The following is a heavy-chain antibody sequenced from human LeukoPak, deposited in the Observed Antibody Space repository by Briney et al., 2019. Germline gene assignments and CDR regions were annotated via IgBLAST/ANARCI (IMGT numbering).Heavy chain of an antibody. D-gene: IGHD6-19*01. CDR1: AYTFTSFA. CDR2: MNPNGGNT. V-gene: IGHV1-8*01. J-gene: IGHJ5*02. CDR3: ARGRIAVAGGWFDP. Sequence: ASVKVSCKASAYTFTSFAINWVRQATGGGVEWMGWMNPNGGNTGDAQKFQGRVTMTRNTSISTAYMELGSLRSEDTAVYYCARGRIAVAGGWFDPWGQGTLVTVSS.